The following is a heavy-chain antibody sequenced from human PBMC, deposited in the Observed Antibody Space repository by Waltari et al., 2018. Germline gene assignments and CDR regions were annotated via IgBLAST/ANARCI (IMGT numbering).Heavy chain of an antibody. CDR3: ARGKFTAFDI. CDR2: TYYRSQWRN. Sequence: QVQLQQSGPGLVKPSQTLSLTCAVSGDSLFTTSVAWNWIRQSPSRGLEWLGRTYYRSQWRNEYALSVKVRITVNPDTSKNHFSLQLDSVTPDDTAVYYWARGKFTAFDIWGQGTMVTVSS. J-gene: IGHJ3*02. CDR1: GDSLFTTSVA. V-gene: IGHV6-1*01.